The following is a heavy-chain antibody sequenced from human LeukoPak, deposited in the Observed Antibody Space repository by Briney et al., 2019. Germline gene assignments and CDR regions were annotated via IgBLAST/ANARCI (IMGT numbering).Heavy chain of an antibody. Sequence: GGSLRLSCAASGFTFSNYGLSWVRQAPGKGLEWVSAIGSSGGSKYYTDSVKGRFTVSRDNSKNTLYLEMNSLRAENTAVYYCASLISGTGTVNWGQGTLVTVSS. D-gene: IGHD6-13*01. V-gene: IGHV3-23*01. CDR1: GFTFSNYG. CDR2: IGSSGGSK. J-gene: IGHJ4*02. CDR3: ASLISGTGTVN.